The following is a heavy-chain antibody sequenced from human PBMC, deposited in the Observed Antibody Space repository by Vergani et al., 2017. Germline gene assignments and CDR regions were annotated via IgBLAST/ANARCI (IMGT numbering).Heavy chain of an antibody. CDR3: ARGGWEPYYFDY. D-gene: IGHD1-26*01. V-gene: IGHV4-61*01. J-gene: IGHJ4*02. CDR2: IYYSGST. Sequence: QVQLQESGPGLVKPSETLSLTCTVSGGSVSSGSYYWSWIRQPPGKGLEWIGYIYYSGSTNYNPSLKSRVTISVDTSKNQFSLKLRSVTAADTAVYYCARGGWEPYYFDYWGQGTLVTVSS. CDR1: GGSVSSGSYY.